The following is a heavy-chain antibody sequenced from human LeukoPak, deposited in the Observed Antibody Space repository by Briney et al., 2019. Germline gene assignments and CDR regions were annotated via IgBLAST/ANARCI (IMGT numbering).Heavy chain of an antibody. V-gene: IGHV3-23*01. CDR1: GFTFSSYA. J-gene: IGHJ4*02. Sequence: GGSLRLSCAASGFTFSSYAMSWVRQAPGKGLEWVSAISGSGGSTYYADSVKGRFTISRDNSKNTLYLQMNSLRAEDTAVYYCAKDLGLRYFDWLLFDYWGQGTLVTVSS. CDR3: AKDLGLRYFDWLLFDY. CDR2: ISGSGGST. D-gene: IGHD3-9*01.